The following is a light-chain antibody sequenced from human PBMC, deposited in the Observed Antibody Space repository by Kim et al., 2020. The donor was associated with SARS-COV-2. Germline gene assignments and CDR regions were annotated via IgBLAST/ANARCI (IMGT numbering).Light chain of an antibody. J-gene: IGKJ4*01. CDR1: QSVSSY. CDR2: DAS. V-gene: IGKV3-11*01. Sequence: EIVLTQSPATLSLSPGERATLSCRASQSVSSYLAWYQQKPGQAPRLLIYDASNRATGIPARFSGSRSGTDFTLTISSLEPEDFAVYYCQQRSATFGGGTKVDIK. CDR3: QQRSAT.